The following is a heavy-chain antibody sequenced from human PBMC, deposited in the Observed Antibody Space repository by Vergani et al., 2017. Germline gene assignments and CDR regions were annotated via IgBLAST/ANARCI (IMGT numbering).Heavy chain of an antibody. CDR3: ARDSTYLDAFDI. CDR1: GFTFSSYW. J-gene: IGHJ3*02. V-gene: IGHV3-74*01. Sequence: EVQLVESGGGFVQPGGSLRLSCAASGFTFSSYWMHWVRQAPGKGLVWVSRINSVGSSTSYADSVKGRFTISRDNAKNTLYLQMNSLRAEDTAVYYCARDSTYLDAFDIWGQGTMVTVSS. D-gene: IGHD2-2*01. CDR2: INSVGSST.